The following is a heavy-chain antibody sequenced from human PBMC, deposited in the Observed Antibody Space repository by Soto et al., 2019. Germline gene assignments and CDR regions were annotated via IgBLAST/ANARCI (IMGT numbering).Heavy chain of an antibody. CDR2: MHYSGST. CDR3: ARLGPRAYCSSTSCPMSWFDP. J-gene: IGHJ5*02. CDR1: GGSISSSSYY. Sequence: SETLSLTCTVSGGSISSSSYYWGWIRQPPGKGLEWIGSMHYSGSTYYNPSLKSRVTISVGTSKNQFSLKLSSVTAADTAVYYCARLGPRAYCSSTSCPMSWFDPWGQGTLVTVSS. D-gene: IGHD2-2*01. V-gene: IGHV4-39*01.